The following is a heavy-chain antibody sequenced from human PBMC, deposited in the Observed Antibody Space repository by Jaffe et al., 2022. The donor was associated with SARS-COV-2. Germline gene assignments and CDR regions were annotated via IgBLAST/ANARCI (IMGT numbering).Heavy chain of an antibody. Sequence: QVQLVESGGGVVQPGRSLRLSCAASGFTFSSYGMHWVRQAPGKGLEWVAVISYDGSNKYYADSVKGRFTISRDNSKNTLYLQMNSLRAEDTAVYYCAKLGGLLDYWGQGTLVTVSS. CDR3: AKLGGLLDY. CDR1: GFTFSSYG. CDR2: ISYDGSNK. J-gene: IGHJ4*02. V-gene: IGHV3-30*18.